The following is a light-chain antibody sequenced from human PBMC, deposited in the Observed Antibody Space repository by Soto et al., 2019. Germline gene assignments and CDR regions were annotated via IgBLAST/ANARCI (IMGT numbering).Light chain of an antibody. Sequence: EIVLTQSPGTLSLSPGERATLSCRASQSVSSSSLAWYQQKPGQAPRVIIYRASSRATGIPDRFSGSGSGTDFTLTISRLEPEDFAVYFCQQYGSSTTFGRGTKVEIK. CDR1: QSVSSSS. CDR2: RAS. J-gene: IGKJ1*01. V-gene: IGKV3-20*01. CDR3: QQYGSSTT.